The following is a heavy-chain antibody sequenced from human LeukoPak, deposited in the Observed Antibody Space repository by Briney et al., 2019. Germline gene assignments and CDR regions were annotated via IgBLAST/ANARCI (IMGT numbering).Heavy chain of an antibody. CDR3: ARVEYYDSSGYYLPLDY. J-gene: IGHJ4*02. V-gene: IGHV3-30-3*01. CDR2: ISYDESNK. D-gene: IGHD3-22*01. CDR1: GFTFSSYA. Sequence: GGSLRLSCAASGFTFSSYAMHWVRQAPGKGLEWVAVISYDESNKYYADSVKGRFTISRDNSKNTLYLQMNSLRAEDTAVYYCARVEYYDSSGYYLPLDYWGQGTLVTVSS.